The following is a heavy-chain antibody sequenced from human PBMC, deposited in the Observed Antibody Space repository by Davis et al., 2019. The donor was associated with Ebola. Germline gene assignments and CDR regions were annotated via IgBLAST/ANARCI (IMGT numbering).Heavy chain of an antibody. D-gene: IGHD6-6*01. CDR1: GYTFTSYA. J-gene: IGHJ6*04. Sequence: ASVKVSCKASGYTFTSYAINWVRQAPGQGLEWMGWINTNTGNPTYAQGFTGRFVFSLDTSVSTAYLQISSLKAEDTAVYYCARVWQLAYYYYGMDVWGKGTTVTVSS. V-gene: IGHV7-4-1*02. CDR2: INTNTGNP. CDR3: ARVWQLAYYYYGMDV.